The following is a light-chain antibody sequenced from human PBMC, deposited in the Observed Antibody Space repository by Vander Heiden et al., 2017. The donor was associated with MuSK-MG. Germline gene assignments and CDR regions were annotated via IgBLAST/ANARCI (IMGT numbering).Light chain of an antibody. CDR2: DVS. J-gene: IGLJ1*01. Sequence: QSALTPPASVSGSPGQSITISCTGTSSDVGGYNYVAWYQQHPGKAPKLMIFDVSNRPSGISNRFSGSKSGNTASLTISGLQAEDEADYYCSSYTSSSTLAVFGTGTKVTVL. CDR3: SSYTSSSTLAV. V-gene: IGLV2-14*03. CDR1: SSDVGGYNY.